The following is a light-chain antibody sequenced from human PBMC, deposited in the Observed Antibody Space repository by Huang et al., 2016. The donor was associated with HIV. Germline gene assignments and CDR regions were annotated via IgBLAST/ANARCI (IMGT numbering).Light chain of an antibody. CDR1: QSISSW. CDR3: QQYNSYSSLT. V-gene: IGKV1-5*03. J-gene: IGKJ4*01. CDR2: KAS. Sequence: DIQMTQSPSTLSASVGDRVTITCRASQSISSWLAWYQQKPGKDPKLLIYKASSLESGVPSRFSGSGSGTEFTLTISSLQPDDFATYYCQQYNSYSSLTFGGGTKVEIK.